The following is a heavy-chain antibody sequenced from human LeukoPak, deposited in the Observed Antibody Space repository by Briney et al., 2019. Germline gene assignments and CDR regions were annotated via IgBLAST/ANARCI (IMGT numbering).Heavy chain of an antibody. CDR3: ARDMGRYSGYDYDY. J-gene: IGHJ4*02. CDR1: GYTFTDYY. Sequence: GASVKVSCKTSGYTFTDYYLHWVRQAPGQGLEWVGWIHPNTGATHYAQKFQGRLTMTRGTSISTVYMELTRLRSDDTAVYYCARDMGRYSGYDYDYWGQGTLVTASS. D-gene: IGHD5-12*01. CDR2: IHPNTGAT. V-gene: IGHV1-2*02.